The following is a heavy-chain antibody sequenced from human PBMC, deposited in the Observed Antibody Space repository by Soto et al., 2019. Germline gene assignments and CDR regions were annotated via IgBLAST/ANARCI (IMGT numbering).Heavy chain of an antibody. CDR2: IYRGGST. J-gene: IGHJ4*02. CDR3: ARHGYNYGGGYFDY. CDR1: GVTVSSNY. Sequence: EVQLVESGGGLVQPGGSLRLSCAASGVTVSSNYMSWVRQAPGKGLEWVSVIYRGGSTSYADYVKGRFTISRDNSKNTLYLQMNSLGAEDKAVYYCARHGYNYGGGYFDYWGQGTLVTVSS. D-gene: IGHD5-18*01. V-gene: IGHV3-66*04.